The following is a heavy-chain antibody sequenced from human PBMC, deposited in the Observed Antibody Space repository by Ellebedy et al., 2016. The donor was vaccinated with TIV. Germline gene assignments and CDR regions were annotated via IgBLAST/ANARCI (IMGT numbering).Heavy chain of an antibody. V-gene: IGHV6-1*01. CDR1: GDSVSSNSAA. J-gene: IGHJ3*02. CDR2: TYYRSKWYN. Sequence: SQTLSLTCGISGDSVSSNSAAWNWVRQSPSRGLEWLGRTYYRSKWYNEYAVSVKSRITINPDTSKNQFSLQLNSLTPEDQALYYCVRGSRGAFDIWGQGTMVTVSS. CDR3: VRGSRGAFDI.